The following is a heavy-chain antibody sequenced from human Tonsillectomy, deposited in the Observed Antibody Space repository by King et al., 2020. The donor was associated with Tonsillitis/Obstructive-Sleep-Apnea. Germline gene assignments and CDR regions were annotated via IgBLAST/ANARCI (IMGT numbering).Heavy chain of an antibody. CDR1: GFTFSDYY. D-gene: IGHD6-13*01. CDR2: ISGSSSYT. V-gene: IGHV3-11*05. J-gene: IGHJ4*02. CDR3: ARDVNTGSSWSKRGDY. Sequence: VQLVESGGSLVKPGGSLRLSCAASGFTFSDYYMSWVRQAPGKGLEWVSYISGSSSYTNYADSVKGRFTISRDNAKNSLYLHMYSLRPEDTALYYCARDVNTGSSWSKRGDYWGQGTLVTVSS.